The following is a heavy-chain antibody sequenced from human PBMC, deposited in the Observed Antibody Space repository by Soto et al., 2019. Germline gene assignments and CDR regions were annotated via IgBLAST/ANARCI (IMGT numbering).Heavy chain of an antibody. Sequence: PVGSLRLSCAASGFTFSSYSMNWVRQAPGKGLEWVSSISSSSSYIYYADSVKGRFTISRDNAKNSLYLQMNSLRAEDTAVYYCARHAGLYGMDVWGQGTTVTVS. V-gene: IGHV3-21*01. CDR1: GFTFSSYS. CDR2: ISSSSSYI. CDR3: ARHAGLYGMDV. J-gene: IGHJ6*02.